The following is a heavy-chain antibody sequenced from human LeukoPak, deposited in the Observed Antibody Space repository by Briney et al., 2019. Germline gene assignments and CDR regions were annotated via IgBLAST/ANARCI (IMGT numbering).Heavy chain of an antibody. D-gene: IGHD1-26*01. J-gene: IGHJ4*02. V-gene: IGHV4-59*01. CDR1: GGSTSIYY. CDR2: IFYSGTT. CDR3: ARGGSYYDS. Sequence: KSSETLSLTCTVSGGSTSIYYWSWIRQPPGKGLEWIGYIFYSGTTNYNPSLKSRVIISVDTSKSQFSLKLSSVTAADTAVYYCARGGSYYDSWGQGTLVTVSS.